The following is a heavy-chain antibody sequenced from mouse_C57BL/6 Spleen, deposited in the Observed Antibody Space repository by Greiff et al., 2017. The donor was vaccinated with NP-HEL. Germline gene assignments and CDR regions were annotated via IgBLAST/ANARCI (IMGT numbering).Heavy chain of an antibody. Sequence: EVQLVESGGGLVKPGGSLKLSCAASGFTFSSYAMSWVRQTPEKRLEWVATISDGGSYTYYPDNVKGRFTISRDNAKNNLYLQMSHLKSEDTAMYYCARDQGSPLFAYWGQGTLVTVSA. CDR1: GFTFSSYA. CDR2: ISDGGSYT. D-gene: IGHD1-1*01. J-gene: IGHJ3*01. CDR3: ARDQGSPLFAY. V-gene: IGHV5-4*01.